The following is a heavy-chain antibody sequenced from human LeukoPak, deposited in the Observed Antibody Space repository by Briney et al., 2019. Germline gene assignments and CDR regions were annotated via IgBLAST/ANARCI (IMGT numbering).Heavy chain of an antibody. CDR3: AREGYCSSTSCYFDAFDI. V-gene: IGHV1-69*05. CDR1: AGAFSSYA. J-gene: IGHJ3*02. Sequence: SVKLSCKTAAGAFSSYAISWVRQAPGQGLEWMGGIIPIFGTANYAQKFQGRVTITTDESTSTAYMELSSLRSEDTAVYYCAREGYCSSTSCYFDAFDIWGQGTMATVSS. D-gene: IGHD2-2*01. CDR2: IIPIFGTA.